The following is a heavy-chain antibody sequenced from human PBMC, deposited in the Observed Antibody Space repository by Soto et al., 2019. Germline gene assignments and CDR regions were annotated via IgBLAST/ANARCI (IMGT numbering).Heavy chain of an antibody. CDR1: GFTLSSRW. J-gene: IGHJ4*02. CDR2: IKTDGTST. Sequence: EVQLVESGGGLVQTGGSLRLSCAASGFTLSSRWMHWVRQAPGKGLVWVSRIKTDGTSTSYADSVKGRFTISRDNAMNTLYMQMNSLRAEDTGMYYCARDQDTYGQAVFDSWGQGTLVTVSS. V-gene: IGHV3-74*01. D-gene: IGHD2-15*01. CDR3: ARDQDTYGQAVFDS.